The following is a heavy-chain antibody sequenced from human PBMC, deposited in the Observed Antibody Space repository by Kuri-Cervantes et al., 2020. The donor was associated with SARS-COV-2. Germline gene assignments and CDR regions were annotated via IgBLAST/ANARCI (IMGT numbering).Heavy chain of an antibody. J-gene: IGHJ5*02. D-gene: IGHD2-2*01. Sequence: GESLKISCKASGYTFTGYYMHWVRQAPGQGLEWMGWTNPNSGGTNYAQKLQGRVTMTTDTSTSTAYMELRSLRSDDTAVYYCARRVVPAADFDPWGQGTLVTVSS. CDR2: TNPNSGGT. CDR3: ARRVVPAADFDP. CDR1: GYTFTGYY. V-gene: IGHV1-2*02.